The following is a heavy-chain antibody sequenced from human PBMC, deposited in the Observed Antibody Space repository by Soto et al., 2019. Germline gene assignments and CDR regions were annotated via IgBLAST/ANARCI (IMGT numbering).Heavy chain of an antibody. D-gene: IGHD4-17*01. J-gene: IGHJ3*02. CDR1: GGTFSSYA. CDR3: ARSDYGGNSFAFDI. Sequence: QVQLVQSGAEVKKPGSSVKVSCKASGGTFSSYAISWVRQAPGQGLEWMGGIIPIFGTANYAQKFQGRVTXXAXEXXSTAYMELSSLRSEDTAVYYCARSDYGGNSFAFDIWGQGTMVTVSS. V-gene: IGHV1-69*12. CDR2: IIPIFGTA.